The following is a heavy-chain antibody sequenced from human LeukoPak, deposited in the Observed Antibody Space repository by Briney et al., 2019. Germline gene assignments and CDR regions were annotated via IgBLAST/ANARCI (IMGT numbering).Heavy chain of an antibody. CDR2: INHSGST. Sequence: PSETLSLTCAVYGGSFSGYYWSWIRQPPGKGLEWIGEINHSGSTNYNPSLKSRVTISVDTSKNQFSLKLSSVTAADTAVYYCACLVGAAELGYWGQGTLVTVSS. CDR3: ACLVGAAELGY. CDR1: GGSFSGYY. J-gene: IGHJ4*02. V-gene: IGHV4-34*01. D-gene: IGHD1-26*01.